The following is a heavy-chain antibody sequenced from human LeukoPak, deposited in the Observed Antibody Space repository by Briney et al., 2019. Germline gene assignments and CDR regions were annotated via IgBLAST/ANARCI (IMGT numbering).Heavy chain of an antibody. CDR1: GGSISSYY. J-gene: IGHJ5*02. V-gene: IGHV4-59*01. Sequence: SETLSLTCTVSGGSISSYYWSWIRQPPGKGLEGIGYIYYSGSTNYKPSLKSRVTVSVDTSKNQFSLKLSSVTAADTAVYYCARGGYYGSGNDFRFDPWGQGTLVTVSS. D-gene: IGHD3-10*01. CDR2: IYYSGST. CDR3: ARGGYYGSGNDFRFDP.